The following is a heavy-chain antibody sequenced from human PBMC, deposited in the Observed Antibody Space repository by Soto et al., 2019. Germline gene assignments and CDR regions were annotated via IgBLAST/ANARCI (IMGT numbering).Heavy chain of an antibody. CDR2: ISYDETNK. J-gene: IGHJ3*02. D-gene: IGHD3-16*01. Sequence: PGGSLRLSCAASGFTFSSYGMHWVRQAPGKGLEWVAVISYDETNKYYADSVKGRFTISRDNSKITLYLQMNSLRAEDTAVYYCAKDRRLYDYISPDAFDIWGQGTMVTVSS. CDR3: AKDRRLYDYISPDAFDI. V-gene: IGHV3-30*18. CDR1: GFTFSSYG.